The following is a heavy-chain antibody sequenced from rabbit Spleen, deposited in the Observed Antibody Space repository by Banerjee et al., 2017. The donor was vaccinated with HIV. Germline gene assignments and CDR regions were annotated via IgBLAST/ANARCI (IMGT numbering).Heavy chain of an antibody. D-gene: IGHD1-1*01. CDR2: IDTGSSGFT. J-gene: IGHJ6*01. CDR1: GVSFSCSSY. V-gene: IGHV1S40*01. Sequence: SLEESGGDLVKPEAYLTLTCAASGVSFSCSSYMCWVRQAPGKGLEWIVCIDTGSSGFTYFATWAKGRFTCSKTSSTTVTLQMTRLTAADTATYFCARDTSSSFSSYGMDLWGPGTLVTVS. CDR3: ARDTSSSFSSYGMDL.